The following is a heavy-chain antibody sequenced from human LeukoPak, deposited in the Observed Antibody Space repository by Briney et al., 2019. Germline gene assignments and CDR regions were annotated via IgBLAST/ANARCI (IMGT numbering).Heavy chain of an antibody. CDR2: ISGNNDYI. CDR1: GFTFSSYS. Sequence: GGSLRLSCAASGFTFSSYSMNWVRQAPGKGLEWVSSISGNNDYIYYADSVKGRFTISRDNAKNSLFLQMNSLRAEDTAVYYCARVAVAAAGTDYWGQGTLVTVSS. J-gene: IGHJ4*02. CDR3: ARVAVAAAGTDY. D-gene: IGHD6-13*01. V-gene: IGHV3-21*01.